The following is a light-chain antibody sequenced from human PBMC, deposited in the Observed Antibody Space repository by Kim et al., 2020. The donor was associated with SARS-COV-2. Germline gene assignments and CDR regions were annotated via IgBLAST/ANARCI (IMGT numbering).Light chain of an antibody. J-gene: IGLJ3*02. CDR2: DNN. Sequence: GQKVTISCSGSSSNTGTNYVSWYQQHPGTVPKVLIYDNNKRPSGIPDRFSGSKSGTSGTLDITGLQTGDEADYYCGTWDSSLSVWLFGGGTKVTVL. CDR1: SSNTGTNY. CDR3: GTWDSSLSVWL. V-gene: IGLV1-51*01.